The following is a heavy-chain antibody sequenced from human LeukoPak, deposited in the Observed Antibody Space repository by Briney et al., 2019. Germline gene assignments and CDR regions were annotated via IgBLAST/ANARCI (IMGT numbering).Heavy chain of an antibody. CDR2: INPNSGGT. CDR1: GYTFTGYY. Sequence: ASVKVSCKASGYTFTGYYMHWVRQAPGQGLEWMGWINPNSGGTNYAQKFQGRVTMTRDTSISTAYMKLSRLRSDDTAVYYCAYDSSGYYERGYDYWGQGTLVTVSS. J-gene: IGHJ4*02. D-gene: IGHD3-22*01. V-gene: IGHV1-2*02. CDR3: AYDSSGYYERGYDY.